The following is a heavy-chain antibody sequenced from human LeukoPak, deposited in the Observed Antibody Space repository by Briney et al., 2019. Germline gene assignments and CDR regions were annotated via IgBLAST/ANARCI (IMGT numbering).Heavy chain of an antibody. V-gene: IGHV3-30-3*01. CDR2: ISYDGTKQ. CDR3: ARDHYFDISGYLDY. J-gene: IGHJ4*02. CDR1: GFTFSINA. D-gene: IGHD3-22*01. Sequence: GGSLRLSCEGSGFTFSINAMHWVRQAPGKGLEWLAVISYDGTKQYFADSVKGRFTISRDNVKNSLYLEMNSLGVEDSAVYYCARDHYFDISGYLDYWGQGTPVTVSS.